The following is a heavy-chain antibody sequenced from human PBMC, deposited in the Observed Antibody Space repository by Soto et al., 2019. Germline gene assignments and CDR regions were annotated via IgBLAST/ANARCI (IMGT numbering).Heavy chain of an antibody. J-gene: IGHJ4*02. D-gene: IGHD5-12*01. V-gene: IGHV3-9*01. Sequence: EVHLVESGGGLVPPGRSLTLSCAASGFTFDDYAMHWVRQRPGKGLEAVSGISWNSGRIEYADSVKGRFTMSRDNAKNSLYLQMNSLRAEDTAFYYCARGLGGYDPGRLDSWGQGTLVTVSS. CDR1: GFTFDDYA. CDR3: ARGLGGYDPGRLDS. CDR2: ISWNSGRI.